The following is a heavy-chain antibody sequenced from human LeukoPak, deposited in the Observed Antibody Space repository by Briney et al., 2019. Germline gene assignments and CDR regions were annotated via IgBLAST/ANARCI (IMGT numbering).Heavy chain of an antibody. CDR1: GFTFSSYA. Sequence: GGSLRLSCAASGFTFSSYAMSWVRQAPGKGLEWVSAISGSGGSTYYADSVKGRFTISRDNSKNALYLQMNSLRAEDTAVYYCAKDLGHYDILTGNTFFDYWGQGTLVTVSS. CDR2: ISGSGGST. CDR3: AKDLGHYDILTGNTFFDY. D-gene: IGHD3-9*01. V-gene: IGHV3-23*01. J-gene: IGHJ4*02.